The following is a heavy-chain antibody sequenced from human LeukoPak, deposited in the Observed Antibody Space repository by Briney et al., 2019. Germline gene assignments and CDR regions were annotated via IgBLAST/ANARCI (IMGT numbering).Heavy chain of an antibody. Sequence: SETLSLTCTVSGGSISSSSYYWGWIRQPPGKGLEWIGSIYYSGSTYYNPSLKSRVTISVDTSKNQFSLNLRSVTAADTAVYYCASPTTVTTSAYRAFDIWGQGTMVTVSA. CDR3: ASPTTVTTSAYRAFDI. J-gene: IGHJ3*02. V-gene: IGHV4-39*07. D-gene: IGHD4-17*01. CDR2: IYYSGST. CDR1: GGSISSSSYY.